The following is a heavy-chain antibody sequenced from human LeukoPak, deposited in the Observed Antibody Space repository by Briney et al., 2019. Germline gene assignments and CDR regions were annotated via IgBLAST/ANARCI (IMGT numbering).Heavy chain of an antibody. Sequence: GGSLRLSCAASGFTFSSYSMNWVRQAPGKGLEWVSSISSSSSYIYYADSVKGRFTISRDNAKNSLYLQMNSLRAEDTAVYYCARDGTVGATNLFDYWGQGTLVTVSS. CDR2: ISSSSSYI. CDR1: GFTFSSYS. J-gene: IGHJ4*02. CDR3: ARDGTVGATNLFDY. V-gene: IGHV3-21*01. D-gene: IGHD1-26*01.